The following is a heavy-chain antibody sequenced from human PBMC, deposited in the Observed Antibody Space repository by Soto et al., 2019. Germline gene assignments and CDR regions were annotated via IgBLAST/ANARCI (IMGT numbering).Heavy chain of an antibody. V-gene: IGHV4-34*01. CDR1: GGSFSGYY. J-gene: IGHJ4*02. Sequence: TSETLSLTCAVYGGSFSGYYWSWIRQPPGKGLEWIGEINHSGSTNYNPSLKSRVTISVDTSKNQFSLKLSSVTAADTAVYYCASSRVITLFDYWGQGTLVTVSS. D-gene: IGHD3-22*01. CDR2: INHSGST. CDR3: ASSRVITLFDY.